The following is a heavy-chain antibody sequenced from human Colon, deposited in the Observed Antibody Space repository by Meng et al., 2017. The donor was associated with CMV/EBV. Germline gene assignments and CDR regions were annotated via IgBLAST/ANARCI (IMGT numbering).Heavy chain of an antibody. V-gene: IGHV1-2*06. CDR3: ASELRDGDYIDF. Sequence: CKASGYTFTAYSFPWVRPAPGQGLEWMGRINPNSGGTTYGLKFQGRVTMTRDTSISTAYMELSWLRSDDTALYFCASELRDGDYIDFWGPGTLVTVSS. CDR2: INPNSGGT. CDR1: GYTFTAYS. J-gene: IGHJ4*02. D-gene: IGHD3-10*01.